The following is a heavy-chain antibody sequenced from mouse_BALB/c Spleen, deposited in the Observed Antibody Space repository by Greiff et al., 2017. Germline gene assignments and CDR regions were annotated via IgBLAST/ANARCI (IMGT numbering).Heavy chain of an antibody. Sequence: EVQRVESGGGLVKPGGSLKLSCAASGFTFSDYYMYWVRQTPEKRLEWVATISDGGSYTYYPDSVKGRFTISRDNAKNNLYLQMSSLKSEDTAMYYCARGKGGYGSSLFAYWGQGTLVTVSA. J-gene: IGHJ3*01. CDR1: GFTFSDYY. V-gene: IGHV5-4*02. D-gene: IGHD1-1*01. CDR3: ARGKGGYGSSLFAY. CDR2: ISDGGSYT.